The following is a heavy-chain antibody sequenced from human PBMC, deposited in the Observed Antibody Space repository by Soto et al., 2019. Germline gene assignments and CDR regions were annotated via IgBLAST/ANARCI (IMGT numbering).Heavy chain of an antibody. CDR1: GYSISSGYY. Sequence: SETLSLTCAVSGYSISSGYYWGWIRQPPGKGLEWIGSIYHSGSTYYNPSLKSRVTISVDTSKNQSSLKLSSVTAADTAVYYCARAAYCSGGSCYPGWFDPWGQGTLVTVSS. CDR3: ARAAYCSGGSCYPGWFDP. CDR2: IYHSGST. J-gene: IGHJ5*02. D-gene: IGHD2-15*01. V-gene: IGHV4-38-2*01.